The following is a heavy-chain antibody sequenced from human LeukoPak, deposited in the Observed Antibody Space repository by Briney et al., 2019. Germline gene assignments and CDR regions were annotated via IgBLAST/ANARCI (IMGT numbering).Heavy chain of an antibody. CDR2: INKDGSDT. V-gene: IGHV3-7*01. CDR1: GFTFDIYY. Sequence: GGSLRLSCTTSGFTFDIYYMSWVRQAPGKWLEWVASINKDGSDTYYMDSVKGRFTISRDNAEKSLDLQVNSLRVEDTAIYYCARVFTFVSASGVWGQGALVTVSS. J-gene: IGHJ4*02. D-gene: IGHD2/OR15-2a*01. CDR3: ARVFTFVSASGV.